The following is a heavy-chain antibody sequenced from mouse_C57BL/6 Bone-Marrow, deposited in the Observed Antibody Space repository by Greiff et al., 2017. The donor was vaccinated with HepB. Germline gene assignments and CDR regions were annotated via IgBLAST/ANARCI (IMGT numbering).Heavy chain of an antibody. CDR2: IYPGSGST. CDR1: GYTFTSYW. J-gene: IGHJ1*03. D-gene: IGHD1-1*01. V-gene: IGHV1-55*01. Sequence: QVQLQPPGAELVKPGASVKMSCKASGYTFTSYWITWVKQRPGQGLEWIGDIYPGSGSTNYNEKFKSKATLTVDTSSSTAYMQLSSLTSEDSAVYYCAITAVVYWYFEGWGTGTTVTVSS. CDR3: AITAVVYWYFEG.